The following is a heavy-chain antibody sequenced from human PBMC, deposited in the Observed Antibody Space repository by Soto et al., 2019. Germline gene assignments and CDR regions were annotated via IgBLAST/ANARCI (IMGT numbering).Heavy chain of an antibody. J-gene: IGHJ6*02. D-gene: IGHD2-8*01. V-gene: IGHV1-69*12. CDR2: IIPIFGTA. Sequence: QVQLVQSGAEVKKPGSSVKVSCKASGGTFSSYAISWVRQAPGQGLEWMGGIIPIFGTANYAQKFQGRVTITADESTSTAYKELSSLRSEDTAVYYCARASPYCTNGVCYDYYYYGMDVWGQGTTVTVSS. CDR3: ARASPYCTNGVCYDYYYYGMDV. CDR1: GGTFSSYA.